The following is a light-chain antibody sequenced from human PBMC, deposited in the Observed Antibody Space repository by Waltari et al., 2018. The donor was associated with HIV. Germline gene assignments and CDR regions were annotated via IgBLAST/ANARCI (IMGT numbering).Light chain of an antibody. CDR1: SGSVSTSYY. Sequence: QTVVTQEPSFAVSPGGPVTPTCGLASGSVSTSYYPPWYQQTPGQAPRTLIYSTNTRSSGGPGRFSGSILGNKAALTITGAQADDESDYYCVLYMGSGIRVFGGGTKLTVL. V-gene: IGLV8-61*01. CDR2: STN. CDR3: VLYMGSGIRV. J-gene: IGLJ2*01.